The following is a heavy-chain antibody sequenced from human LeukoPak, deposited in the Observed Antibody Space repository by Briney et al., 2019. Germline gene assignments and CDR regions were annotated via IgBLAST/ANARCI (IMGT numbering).Heavy chain of an antibody. CDR2: ISGSGGST. CDR3: AKDQQWLVHLYGMDV. CDR1: GFTFSSYA. Sequence: GGSLRLSCAASGFTFSSYAMSWVRQAPGKGLEWVSAISGSGGSTYYADSVKGRFTISIDNSKNTLYLQMNSLRAEDTAVYYCAKDQQWLVHLYGMDVWGQGTTVTVSS. J-gene: IGHJ6*02. V-gene: IGHV3-23*01. D-gene: IGHD6-19*01.